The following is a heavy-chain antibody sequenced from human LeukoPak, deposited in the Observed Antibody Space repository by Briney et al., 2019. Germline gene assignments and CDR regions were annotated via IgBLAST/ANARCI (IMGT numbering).Heavy chain of an antibody. D-gene: IGHD2-21*01. CDR2: IHYSGST. CDR3: ARLGLRIETHSIPDY. Sequence: SETLSLTCTVSGGSLSGFYWSWVRQPLGKGLECIGYIHYSGSTNYVPSLKSRARISLDTSKNQFSLSLNSVAAADTAVYYCARLGLRIETHSIPDYWGLGTLVTVSS. V-gene: IGHV4-59*08. CDR1: GGSLSGFY. J-gene: IGHJ4*02.